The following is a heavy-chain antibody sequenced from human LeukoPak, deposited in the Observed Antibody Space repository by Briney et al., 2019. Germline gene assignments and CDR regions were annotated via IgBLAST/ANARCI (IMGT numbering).Heavy chain of an antibody. CDR3: VRDKGLGWFDP. V-gene: IGHV3-21*01. D-gene: IGHD3/OR15-3a*01. CDR2: ISSRSTYI. CDR1: GFTINNYA. Sequence: GGSLRLSCAASGFTINNYAMNWVRQAPRKGLEWVSSISSRSTYIYYADSVKGRFTISRDNAKNSLFLQMNRLRAEDTAVYYCVRDKGLGWFDPWGQGTLVTVSS. J-gene: IGHJ5*02.